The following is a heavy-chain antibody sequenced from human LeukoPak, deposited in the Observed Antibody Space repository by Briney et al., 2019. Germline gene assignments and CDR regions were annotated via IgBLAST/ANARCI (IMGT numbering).Heavy chain of an antibody. J-gene: IGHJ6*02. Sequence: SETLSLTCTVSGGSISSSSYYWGWIRQPTGKGVEWIGSIYYSGSTYYNPSLKSRVTISVDTSKNQFSLKLSSVTAADTAVYYCARIYYYYGMDVWGQGTTVTVSS. CDR3: ARIYYYYGMDV. CDR1: GGSISSSSYY. V-gene: IGHV4-39*01. CDR2: IYYSGST.